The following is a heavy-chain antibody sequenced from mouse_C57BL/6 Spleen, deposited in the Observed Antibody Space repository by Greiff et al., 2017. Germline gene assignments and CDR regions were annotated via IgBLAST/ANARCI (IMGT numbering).Heavy chain of an antibody. Sequence: VQGVESGPELVKPGASVKISCKASGYAFSSSWMNWVKQRPGKGLEWIGRIYPGDGDTNYNGKFKGKATLTADKSSSTAYMQLSSLTSEDSAVYFCARDEGGGYFDYWGQGTTLTVSS. CDR2: IYPGDGDT. CDR3: ARDEGGGYFDY. J-gene: IGHJ2*01. V-gene: IGHV1-82*01. CDR1: GYAFSSSW.